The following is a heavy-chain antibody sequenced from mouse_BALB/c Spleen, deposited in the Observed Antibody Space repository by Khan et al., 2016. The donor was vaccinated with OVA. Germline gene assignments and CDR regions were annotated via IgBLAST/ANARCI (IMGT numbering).Heavy chain of an antibody. V-gene: IGHV1S136*01. Sequence: VQLQQSGPELLKPGASVKMSCKASGYTFTSYVMHWVKQKPGQGLEWIGYIYPFNDDSKYSEKFKGKATLTSDTSSNTAYMELSSLTSEDSAVYYCATRGSTYTWFAYWGQGTLVTVSA. CDR1: GYTFTSYV. CDR3: ATRGSTYTWFAY. CDR2: IYPFNDDS. D-gene: IGHD1-1*01. J-gene: IGHJ3*01.